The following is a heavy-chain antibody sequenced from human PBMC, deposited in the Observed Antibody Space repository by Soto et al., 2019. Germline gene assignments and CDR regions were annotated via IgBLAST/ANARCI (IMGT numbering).Heavy chain of an antibody. V-gene: IGHV3-30-3*01. J-gene: IGHJ3*02. CDR2: ISYDGSNK. CDR3: ARDGSLDAFDI. Sequence: EGSLRLSCAASGFTFSSYAMHWVRQAPGKGLEWVAVISYDGSNKYYADSVKGRFTISRDNSKNTLYLQMNSLRAEDTAVYYCARDGSLDAFDIWGQGTMVTVSS. CDR1: GFTFSSYA. D-gene: IGHD1-26*01.